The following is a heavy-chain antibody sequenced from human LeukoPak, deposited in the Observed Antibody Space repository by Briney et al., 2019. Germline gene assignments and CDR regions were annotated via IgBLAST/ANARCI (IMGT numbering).Heavy chain of an antibody. V-gene: IGHV3-66*02. CDR1: GFTVSSNY. Sequence: GGSLGLSCAASGFTVSSNYMSWVRQSPGKGLEWVSVIYSGGNTYYADSVKGRFTISRDNSKNTLFLQMNSLKAEDTAVYYCARSETLYSSSSIYYYYGMDVWGQGTTVTVSS. CDR2: IYSGGNT. D-gene: IGHD6-6*01. CDR3: ARSETLYSSSSIYYYYGMDV. J-gene: IGHJ6*02.